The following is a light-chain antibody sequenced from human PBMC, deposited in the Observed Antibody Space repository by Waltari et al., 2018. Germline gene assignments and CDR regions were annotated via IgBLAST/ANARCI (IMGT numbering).Light chain of an antibody. CDR2: DVP. Sequence: QSALTQPASVSASPGQSITISCSGTSSDVGAYNLVSCYRQYPGKAPQLIIYDVPTRPSGISDRFSGDKSDNTASLTISGLRAEDEADYYCSSYTLTDTRVFGGGT. CDR3: SSYTLTDTRV. CDR1: SSDVGAYNL. V-gene: IGLV2-14*01. J-gene: IGLJ3*02.